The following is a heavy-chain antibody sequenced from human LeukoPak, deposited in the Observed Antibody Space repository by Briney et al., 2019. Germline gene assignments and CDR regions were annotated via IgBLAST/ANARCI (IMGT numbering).Heavy chain of an antibody. D-gene: IGHD3-16*01. J-gene: IGHJ4*02. CDR1: GYTFSNYA. Sequence: ASVKVSRKASGYTFSNYAMHWVCQAPGPRLEWLGWINAANGNTKYSQESQGRVTITRDTSASTAYMELSSLRSEDMAVYYCARAFIQTGMITYRLDYEGQGTLVTVSS. CDR2: INAANGNT. CDR3: ARAFIQTGMITYRLDY. V-gene: IGHV1-3*03.